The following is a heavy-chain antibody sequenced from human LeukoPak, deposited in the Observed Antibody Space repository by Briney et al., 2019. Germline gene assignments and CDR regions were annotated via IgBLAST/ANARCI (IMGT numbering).Heavy chain of an antibody. V-gene: IGHV1-69*01. J-gene: IGHJ3*02. CDR2: IIPIFGTA. D-gene: IGHD2-15*01. Sequence: SVKVSCKASGGTFSSYAISWVRQAPGQGLEWMGGIIPIFGTANYAQKFQGRVTITADEPTSTAYMELSSLRSEDTAVYYCARDGKGYCSGGSCYNAFDIWGQGTMVTVSS. CDR3: ARDGKGYCSGGSCYNAFDI. CDR1: GGTFSSYA.